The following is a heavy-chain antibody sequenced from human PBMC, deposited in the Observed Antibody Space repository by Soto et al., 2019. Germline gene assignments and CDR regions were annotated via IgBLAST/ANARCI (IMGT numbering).Heavy chain of an antibody. CDR1: GGSISSSSYY. CDR3: ARLKVVAATPFGFDY. V-gene: IGHV4-39*01. J-gene: IGHJ4*02. Sequence: QLQLQESGPGLVKPSETLSLTCTVSGGSISSSSYYWGWIRQPPGKGLEWIGSIYYSGSTYYNPPLKSRVTISVDTSKNQFSLKLSSVTAADTAVYYCARLKVVAATPFGFDYWGQGTLVTVSS. CDR2: IYYSGST. D-gene: IGHD2-15*01.